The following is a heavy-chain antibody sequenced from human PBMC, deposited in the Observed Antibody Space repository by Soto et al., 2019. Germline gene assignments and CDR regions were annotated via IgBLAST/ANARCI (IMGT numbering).Heavy chain of an antibody. V-gene: IGHV1-24*01. CDR1: GYTLTELS. Sequence: GASVKVSCKVSGYTLTELSMHWVRQAPGKGLEWMGGFYPVDGETIYAQKFQGRVTMTEDTSTVTAYMELSSLIFEDTAVYYCATIRGYSVDYWGQGTLVTVSS. J-gene: IGHJ4*02. D-gene: IGHD5-18*01. CDR3: ATIRGYSVDY. CDR2: FYPVDGET.